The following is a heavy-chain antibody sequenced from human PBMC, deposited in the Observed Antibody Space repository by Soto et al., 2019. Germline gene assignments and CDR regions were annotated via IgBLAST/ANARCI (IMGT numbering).Heavy chain of an antibody. CDR2: IYYSGST. Sequence: SETLSLTCTVFGGSISGYYWCWIRQPPGKGLEWIGYIYYSGSTNYNPSLKSRVTISVDTSKNQFSLKLSSVTAADTAVYYCARDLRGYDSSGILDYWVQGTQVTVSS. CDR1: GGSISGYY. J-gene: IGHJ4*02. CDR3: ARDLRGYDSSGILDY. V-gene: IGHV4-59*01. D-gene: IGHD3-22*01.